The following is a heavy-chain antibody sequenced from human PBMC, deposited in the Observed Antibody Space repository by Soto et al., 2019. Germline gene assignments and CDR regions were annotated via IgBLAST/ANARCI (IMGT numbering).Heavy chain of an antibody. J-gene: IGHJ4*02. Sequence: SETLSLTCTVSRGSISRGTNYTAWIRQPPGKGLEWIANIYYSGSTFYNPSLKSRVTISLDTSKNQFSLKLRSVTAADTAVYYCARHEVGWYFDSWGQGTLVTVSS. CDR1: RGSISRGTNY. V-gene: IGHV4-39*01. CDR3: ARHEVGWYFDS. D-gene: IGHD1-26*01. CDR2: IYYSGST.